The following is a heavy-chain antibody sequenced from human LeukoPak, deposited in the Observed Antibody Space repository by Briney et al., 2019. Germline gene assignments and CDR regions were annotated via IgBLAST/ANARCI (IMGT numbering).Heavy chain of an antibody. CDR3: AKLSVGTIMLGAFDL. D-gene: IGHD1-26*01. V-gene: IGHV3-23*01. CDR2: ISGSGTTT. J-gene: IGHJ3*01. Sequence: GGSLRLSCVASGLTFSNYAMTWVRQAPGKGLEWVSGISGSGTTTFYAESVKGRFTISRDNSKNTLSLQMNSLRAEDTAIYHCAKLSVGTIMLGAFDLWGQGTMVAVSS. CDR1: GLTFSNYA.